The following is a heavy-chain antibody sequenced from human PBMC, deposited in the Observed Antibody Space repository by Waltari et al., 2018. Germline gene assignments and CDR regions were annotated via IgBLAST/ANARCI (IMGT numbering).Heavy chain of an antibody. CDR3: ARSIAALYYFDY. Sequence: QVQLQESGPGLVKPSETLSLTCAVSGYSISSGYYWGWIQQPPGKGLEWIGSIYHSGSTYYNPSLKSRVTISVDTSKNQFSLKLSSVTAADTAVYYCARSIAALYYFDYWGQGTLVTVSS. D-gene: IGHD6-13*01. CDR1: GYSISSGYY. V-gene: IGHV4-38-2*01. J-gene: IGHJ4*02. CDR2: IYHSGST.